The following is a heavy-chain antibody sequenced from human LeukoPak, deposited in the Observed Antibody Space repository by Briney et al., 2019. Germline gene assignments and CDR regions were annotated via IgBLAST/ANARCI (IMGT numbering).Heavy chain of an antibody. V-gene: IGHV3-74*01. Sequence: GGSLRLSCAASGFTFSTYWMHWVRQAPGKGLVWVSRINSDGRSITYADSVKGRFTISRDNAKNTLYLQMNSLRAEDTAVYYCARGYSDSCGYSLHYWGQGTLVTVSS. CDR3: ARGYSDSCGYSLHY. J-gene: IGHJ4*02. CDR2: INSDGRSI. CDR1: GFTFSTYW. D-gene: IGHD3-22*01.